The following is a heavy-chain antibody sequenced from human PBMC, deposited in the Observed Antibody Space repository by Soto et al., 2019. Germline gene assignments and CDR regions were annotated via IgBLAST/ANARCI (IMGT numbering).Heavy chain of an antibody. D-gene: IGHD6-13*01. CDR1: GFTFSSYA. Sequence: PGGSLRLSCAASGFTFSSYAMSWVRQAPGKGLEWVSTIGSSGGSTYYAGSVKGRFTISRDNSKNTLHLQMNSLRAEAPAVYRRAKAMYRRQLVTDHLGQGTLVTVSS. V-gene: IGHV3-23*01. CDR3: AKAMYRRQLVTDH. J-gene: IGHJ4*02. CDR2: IGSSGGST.